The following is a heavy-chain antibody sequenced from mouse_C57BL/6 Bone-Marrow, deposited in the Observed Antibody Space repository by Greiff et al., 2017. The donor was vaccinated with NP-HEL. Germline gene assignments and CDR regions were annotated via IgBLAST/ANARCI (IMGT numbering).Heavy chain of an antibody. CDR3: ARADGNSLDY. CDR2: IYPGDGDT. Sequence: QVQLKQSGPELVKPGASVKISCKASGYAFSSSWMNWVKQRPGKGLEWIGRIYPGDGDTNYNGKFKGKATLTADKSSSTAYMQLSSLTSEDSAVYFCARADGNSLDYWGQGTTLTVSS. V-gene: IGHV1-82*01. CDR1: GYAFSSSW. J-gene: IGHJ2*01. D-gene: IGHD2-1*01.